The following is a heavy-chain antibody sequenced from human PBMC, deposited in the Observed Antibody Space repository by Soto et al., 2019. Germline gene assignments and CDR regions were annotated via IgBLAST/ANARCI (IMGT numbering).Heavy chain of an antibody. CDR3: ARENNGGFGELIY. D-gene: IGHD3-10*01. Sequence: SETLSLTCTVSGGSLINSSFYWSWIRQPPGKGLEWIGEINHSGSTNYNPSLKSRVTISVDTSKNQFSLKLSSVTAADTAVYYCARENNGGFGELIYWGQGTLVTVSS. V-gene: IGHV4-39*07. CDR2: INHSGST. J-gene: IGHJ4*02. CDR1: GGSLINSSFY.